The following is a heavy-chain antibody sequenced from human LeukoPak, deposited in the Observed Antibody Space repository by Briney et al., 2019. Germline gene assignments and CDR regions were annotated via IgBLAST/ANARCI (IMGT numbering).Heavy chain of an antibody. V-gene: IGHV1-24*01. Sequence: ASVKVSCKVSGYTLTELSMHWVRQAPGKGLEWMGGFDPEDGETIYAQKFQGRVTMTEDTSTDTAYMELSSLRSEDTAVYHCATDRAWLRRSGYYYYGMDVWGQGTTVTVSS. J-gene: IGHJ6*02. CDR1: GYTLTELS. D-gene: IGHD5-12*01. CDR2: FDPEDGET. CDR3: ATDRAWLRRSGYYYYGMDV.